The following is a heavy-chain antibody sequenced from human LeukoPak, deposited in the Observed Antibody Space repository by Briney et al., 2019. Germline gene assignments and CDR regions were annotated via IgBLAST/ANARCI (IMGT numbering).Heavy chain of an antibody. Sequence: SETLSLTCAVYGGSFSGYYWSWIRQPPGKGLEWIGEINHSGSTNYNPSLKSRVTISVDTSKNQFSLKLSSVTAADTAVYYCATEGDTAMVASSIDYWGQGTLVTVSS. CDR2: INHSGST. CDR3: ATEGDTAMVASSIDY. CDR1: GGSFSGYY. J-gene: IGHJ4*02. D-gene: IGHD5-18*01. V-gene: IGHV4-34*01.